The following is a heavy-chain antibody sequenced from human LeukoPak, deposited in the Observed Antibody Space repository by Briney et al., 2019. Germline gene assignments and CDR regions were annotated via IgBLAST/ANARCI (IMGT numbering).Heavy chain of an antibody. J-gene: IGHJ6*03. CDR3: ARAGTTGTAYYYYMDV. V-gene: IGHV4-4*07. D-gene: IGHD1-1*01. CDR1: GGSISSYY. CDR2: IYTSGST. Sequence: SETLSLTCTVSGGSISSYYWSWIRQPAGKGLEWIGRIYTSGSTNYNPSLESRVTMSVDTSKNQFSLKLSSVTAADTAVYYCARAGTTGTAYYYYMDVWGKGTTVTISS.